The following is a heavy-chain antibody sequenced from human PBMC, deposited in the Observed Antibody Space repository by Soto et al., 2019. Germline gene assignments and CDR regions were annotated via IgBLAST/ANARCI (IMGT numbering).Heavy chain of an antibody. J-gene: IGHJ5*02. CDR2: ISYDGSNK. Sequence: PGGSLRLSCAASGFTFSSYAMHWVRQAPGKGLEWVAVISYDGSNKYYADSVKGRFTISRDNSKNTLYLQMNSLRAEDTAVYYCARDLADPFMITPWPFPAAWWFDPWGQGTLVTVSS. V-gene: IGHV3-30-3*01. CDR1: GFTFSSYA. D-gene: IGHD3-16*01. CDR3: ARDLADPFMITPWPFPAAWWFDP.